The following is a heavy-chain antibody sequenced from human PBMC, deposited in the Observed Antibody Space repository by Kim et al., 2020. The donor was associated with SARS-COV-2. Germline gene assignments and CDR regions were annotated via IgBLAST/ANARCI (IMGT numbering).Heavy chain of an antibody. D-gene: IGHD3-16*01. CDR3: TTLPVEMATMGGVWAFDY. CDR2: IRSKANSYAT. Sequence: GGSLRLSCAASGFTFSGSAMHWVRQASGKGLEWVGRIRSKANSYATAYAASVKGRFTISRDDSKNTAYLQMNSLKTEDTAVYYCTTLPVEMATMGGVWAFDYWGQGTLVTVSS. V-gene: IGHV3-73*01. J-gene: IGHJ4*02. CDR1: GFTFSGSA.